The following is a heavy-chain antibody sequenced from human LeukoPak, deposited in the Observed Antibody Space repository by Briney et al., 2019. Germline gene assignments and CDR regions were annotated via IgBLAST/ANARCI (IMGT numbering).Heavy chain of an antibody. CDR2: ISYDGSNK. CDR1: GFTFSSYG. CDR3: AKDQYYDILTGYLTRYYYYGMGV. Sequence: GGSLRLSCAASGFTFSSYGMHWVRQAPGKGLEWVAVISYDGSNKYYADSVKGRFTISRDNSKNTLYLQMNSLRAEGTAVYYCAKDQYYDILTGYLTRYYYYGMGVWGQGTTVTVSS. J-gene: IGHJ6*02. V-gene: IGHV3-30*18. D-gene: IGHD3-9*01.